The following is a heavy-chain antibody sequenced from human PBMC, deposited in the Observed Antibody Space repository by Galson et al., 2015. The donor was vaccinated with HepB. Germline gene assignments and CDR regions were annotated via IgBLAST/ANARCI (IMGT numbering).Heavy chain of an antibody. D-gene: IGHD3-3*01. J-gene: IGHJ4*02. Sequence: SLRLSCAACGFTFSSYSMNWVRQAPGKGLEWVSYISSSSRTIHYADSVKGRFTISRDNAKNSLYLQMNSLRDEDTAVYYCAKRGDHYNGDGYYAPFDQWGQGTLVTVSS. CDR1: GFTFSSYS. V-gene: IGHV3-48*02. CDR2: ISSSSRTI. CDR3: AKRGDHYNGDGYYAPFDQ.